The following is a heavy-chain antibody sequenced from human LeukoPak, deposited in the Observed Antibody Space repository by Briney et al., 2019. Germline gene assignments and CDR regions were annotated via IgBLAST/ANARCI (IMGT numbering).Heavy chain of an antibody. D-gene: IGHD3-3*01. CDR3: ARVLRFLEWLLPDYFDY. CDR1: GGSISRSSYY. J-gene: IGHJ4*02. V-gene: IGHV4-39*01. CDR2: IYYSGST. Sequence: SETLSLTCTVSGGSISRSSYYWGWVRQPPGKGLDWIGSIYYSGSTYYNPSLKSRVTISVDTSKNRFSLKLSSVTAADTAVYYCARVLRFLEWLLPDYFDYWGQGTLVTVSS.